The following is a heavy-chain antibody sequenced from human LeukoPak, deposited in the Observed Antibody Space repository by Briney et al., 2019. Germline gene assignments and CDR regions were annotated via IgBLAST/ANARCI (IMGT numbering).Heavy chain of an antibody. CDR1: GYTFTSYG. D-gene: IGHD3-10*01. CDR3: AAYYYGSGSSGAFDY. V-gene: IGHV1-18*01. CDR2: ISAYNGNT. Sequence: GASVKVSCKASGYTFTSYGISWVRQAPGQGLEWMGWISAYNGNTNYAQKLQGRVTMTTDTSTSTAYMELRSLRSDDTAVYYRAAYYYGSGSSGAFDYWGQGTLVTVSS. J-gene: IGHJ4*02.